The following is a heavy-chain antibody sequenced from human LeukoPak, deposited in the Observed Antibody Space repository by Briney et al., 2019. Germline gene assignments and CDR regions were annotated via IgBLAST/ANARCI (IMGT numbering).Heavy chain of an antibody. Sequence: GGSLRLSCTASGFTFSSYWMNWVRQAPGKGLEWVSSISSSSSYIYYADSVKGRFTISRDNAKNSLYLQMNSLRAEGTAVYYCARAPAYYYDSSGSILDYWGQGTLVTVSS. D-gene: IGHD3-22*01. CDR1: GFTFSSYW. J-gene: IGHJ4*02. CDR3: ARAPAYYYDSSGSILDY. V-gene: IGHV3-21*01. CDR2: ISSSSSYI.